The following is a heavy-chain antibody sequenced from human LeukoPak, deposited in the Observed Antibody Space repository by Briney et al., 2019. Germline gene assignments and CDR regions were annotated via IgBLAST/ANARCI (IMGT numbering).Heavy chain of an antibody. D-gene: IGHD5-18*01. J-gene: IGHJ4*01. V-gene: IGHV3-49*04. CDR1: GFTFGDYA. Sequence: GGSLRLSCTASGFTFGDYAMSWVRQAPGKGLEWVGFIRSKAYGGTTEYAASVKGRFTISRDDSKSIAYLQMNSLKTEDTAVYYRTRDSYSYGFLYYFDYWGQGTLVTASS. CDR3: TRDSYSYGFLYYFDY. CDR2: IRSKAYGGTT.